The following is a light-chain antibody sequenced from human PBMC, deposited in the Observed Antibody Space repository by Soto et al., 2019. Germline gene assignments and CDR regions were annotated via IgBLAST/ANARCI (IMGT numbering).Light chain of an antibody. J-gene: IGLJ2*01. V-gene: IGLV2-14*01. Sequence: QSALTQPASVSGSPGQSITISCTGSGRDIGAYDYVSWYQQHPGKAPKLLIYGVKNRPSGVSNRFSGSKSGNTASLTISGLQAEDEADYYCSSYTSSSTLVFGGGTKVTVL. CDR1: GRDIGAYDY. CDR2: GVK. CDR3: SSYTSSSTLV.